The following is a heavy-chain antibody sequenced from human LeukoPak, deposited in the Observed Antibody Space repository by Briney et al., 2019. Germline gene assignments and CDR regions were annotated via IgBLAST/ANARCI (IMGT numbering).Heavy chain of an antibody. CDR3: ARAHYSNFYYYYGMDV. V-gene: IGHV4-61*08. J-gene: IGHJ6*02. D-gene: IGHD4-11*01. CDR2: IYYSGST. CDR1: GGSISSGGYY. Sequence: SETLSLTCTVSGGSISSGGYYWSWIRQHPGKGLEWIGYIYYSGSTNYNPSLKSRVTISVDTSKNQFSLKLSSVTAADTAVYYCARAHYSNFYYYYGMDVWGQGTTVTVSS.